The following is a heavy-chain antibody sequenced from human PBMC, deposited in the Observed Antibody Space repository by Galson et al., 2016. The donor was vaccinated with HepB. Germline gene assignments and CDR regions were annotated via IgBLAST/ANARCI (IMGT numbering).Heavy chain of an antibody. CDR2: IYPSGDT. CDR1: GFTVSSNY. D-gene: IGHD6-19*01. CDR3: AHNNGWYGKGYFDS. Sequence: SLRLSCAASGFTVSSNYMSWVRQAPGKGLEWVSVIYPSGDTYYADSVKGRLTISRDNSKNTLYLQMDSLRAEDTAVYYCAHNNGWYGKGYFDSWGQGTLATVSS. J-gene: IGHJ4*02. V-gene: IGHV3-66*01.